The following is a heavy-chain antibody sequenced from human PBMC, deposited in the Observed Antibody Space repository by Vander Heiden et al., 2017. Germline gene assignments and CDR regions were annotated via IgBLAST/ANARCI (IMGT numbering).Heavy chain of an antibody. Sequence: QVQLVESGGGVVQPGRSLRLSCAASGFAFSSYAMHWVRQAPGKGLEWVAVISYDGSNKYYADSVKGRFTISRDNSKNTLYLQMNSLRAEDTAVYYCARGCQDMITFGGVISYWG. V-gene: IGHV3-30-3*01. J-gene: IGHJ4*01. CDR1: GFAFSSYA. D-gene: IGHD3-16*01. CDR2: ISYDGSNK. CDR3: ARGCQDMITFGGVISY.